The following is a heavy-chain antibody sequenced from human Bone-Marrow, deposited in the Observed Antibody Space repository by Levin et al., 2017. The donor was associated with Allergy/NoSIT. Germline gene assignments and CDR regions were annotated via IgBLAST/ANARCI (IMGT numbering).Heavy chain of an antibody. V-gene: IGHV3-49*03. CDR3: TRAIGKRYFDWFPTGY. CDR1: GFTFGDYA. D-gene: IGHD3-9*01. J-gene: IGHJ4*02. CDR2: IRSKAYGGTT. Sequence: PGGSLRLSCTASGFTFGDYAMSWFRQAPGKGLEWVGFIRSKAYGGTTEYAASVKGRFTISRDDSKSIAYLQMNSLKTEDTAVYYCTRAIGKRYFDWFPTGYWGQGTLVTVSS.